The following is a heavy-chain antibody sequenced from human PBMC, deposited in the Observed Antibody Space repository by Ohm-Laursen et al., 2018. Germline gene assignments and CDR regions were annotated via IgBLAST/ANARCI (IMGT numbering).Heavy chain of an antibody. V-gene: IGHV4-59*07. D-gene: IGHD6-13*01. CDR3: ARGAFNSWYVFDY. Sequence: SDTLSLTCTISGGSISSSYWSWIRQPPGKGLEWIGYLYDSGTTNYNPSLNSRATISLDTSKNQFSLNLRSVTAADTAVYYCARGAFNSWYVFDYWGQGTLVTVSS. CDR1: GGSISSSY. J-gene: IGHJ4*02. CDR2: LYDSGTT.